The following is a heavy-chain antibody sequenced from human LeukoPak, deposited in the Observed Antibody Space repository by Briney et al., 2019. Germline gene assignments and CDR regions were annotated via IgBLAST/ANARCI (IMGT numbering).Heavy chain of an antibody. CDR1: GYTFTGYY. V-gene: IGHV1-2*02. Sequence: GASVKVSCKASGYTFTGYYMHWVRQAPGQGLEWMGWINPNSGGTNYAQKFQGRVTMTRDTSISTAYMELSRLRSDDTAVYYCARDRERWLQLPRSFDYWGQGTLVTVSS. CDR3: ARDRERWLQLPRSFDY. D-gene: IGHD5-24*01. CDR2: INPNSGGT. J-gene: IGHJ4*02.